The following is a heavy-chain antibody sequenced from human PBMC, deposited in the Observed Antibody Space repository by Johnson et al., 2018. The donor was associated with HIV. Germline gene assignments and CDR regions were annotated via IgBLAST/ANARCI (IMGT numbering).Heavy chain of an antibody. D-gene: IGHD3-22*01. CDR3: ARDLGDSSGYYLGAFDI. V-gene: IGHV3-74*01. Sequence: EVQLVESGGDLVQPGGSLRLSCAASGFTFSSYWMHWVRQAPGKGLEWVSGISWNSGSIGYADSVKGRFTISRDNAKNSLYLQMNSLRAEDTAVYYCARDLGDSSGYYLGAFDIWGQGTMVTVSS. CDR2: ISWNSGSI. J-gene: IGHJ3*02. CDR1: GFTFSSYW.